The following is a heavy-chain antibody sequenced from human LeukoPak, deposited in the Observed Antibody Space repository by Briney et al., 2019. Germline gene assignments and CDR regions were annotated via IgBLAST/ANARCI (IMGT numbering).Heavy chain of an antibody. CDR3: ARDAYYYDSSGYYYVDY. CDR2: IYYSGST. Sequence: SETLSLTCTVSGGSISSGGYYWSWIRQHPGKGLECIGYIYYSGSTYYNPSLKSRVTISVDTSKNQFSLKLSSVTAADTAVYYCARDAYYYDSSGYYYVDYWGQGTLVTVSS. D-gene: IGHD3-22*01. V-gene: IGHV4-31*03. CDR1: GGSISSGGYY. J-gene: IGHJ4*02.